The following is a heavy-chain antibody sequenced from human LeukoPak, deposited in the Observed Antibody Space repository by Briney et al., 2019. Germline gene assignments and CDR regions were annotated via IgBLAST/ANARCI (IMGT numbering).Heavy chain of an antibody. J-gene: IGHJ4*02. Sequence: SETLSLTCAVPGFSISSGEYWGWIRQPPGKGLEWIGSISHSGNTYYNPSLESRATISADTSKDQFSLKLSFVTAAETAVYYCASASYGYEGFDYWGQGTLVTVSS. CDR3: ASASYGYEGFDY. V-gene: IGHV4-38-2*01. CDR1: GFSISSGEY. D-gene: IGHD5-18*01. CDR2: ISHSGNT.